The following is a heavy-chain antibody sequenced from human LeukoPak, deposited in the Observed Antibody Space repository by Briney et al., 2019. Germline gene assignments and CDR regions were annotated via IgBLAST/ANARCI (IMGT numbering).Heavy chain of an antibody. CDR2: ISPPSTYI. D-gene: IGHD3-10*01. Sequence: GGSLRLSCAASGFTFSSYSMNWVRQAPGKGLEWVSSISPPSTYIYYADSVKGRFTISRDNAKNSLYLQMNSLRDEDTAVYYCARLEYYYVSGNYYKLFDYWGQGTLVTVCS. CDR1: GFTFSSYS. V-gene: IGHV3-21*01. CDR3: ARLEYYYVSGNYYKLFDY. J-gene: IGHJ4*02.